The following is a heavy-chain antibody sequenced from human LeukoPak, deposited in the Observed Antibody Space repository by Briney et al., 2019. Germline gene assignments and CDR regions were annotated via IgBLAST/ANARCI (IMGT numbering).Heavy chain of an antibody. V-gene: IGHV4-30-2*01. D-gene: IGHD3-3*01. J-gene: IGHJ1*01. CDR1: GGSISSGGYS. Sequence: SQTLSLTCAVSGGSISSGGYSWSWIRQPPGKGLVWIGYIYHSGSTYYNPSLKSRVTISVDRSKNQFSLKLSSVTAADTAVYYCARGEGHYDFWSGYSLAEYFQHWGQGTLVTVSS. CDR2: IYHSGST. CDR3: ARGEGHYDFWSGYSLAEYFQH.